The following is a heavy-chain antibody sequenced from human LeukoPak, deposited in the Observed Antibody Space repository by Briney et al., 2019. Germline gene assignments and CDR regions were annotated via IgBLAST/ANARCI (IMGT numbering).Heavy chain of an antibody. CDR3: ARSHYLAGYSSPHGAFDI. D-gene: IGHD6-13*01. CDR1: GGSISSSSYY. Sequence: PSETLSLTCTVSGGSISSSSYYWGWIRQPPGKGLEWIGSIYYSGSTYYNPSLKSRVTISVDTSKNQFSLKLSSVTAADTAVYYCARSHYLAGYSSPHGAFDIWGQGTMVTVSS. CDR2: IYYSGST. V-gene: IGHV4-39*07. J-gene: IGHJ3*02.